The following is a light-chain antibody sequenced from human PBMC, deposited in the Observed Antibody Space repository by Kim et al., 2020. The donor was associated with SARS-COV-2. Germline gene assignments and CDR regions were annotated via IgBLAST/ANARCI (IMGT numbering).Light chain of an antibody. J-gene: IGLJ3*02. CDR2: EVS. CDR1: SSDVGTHNY. Sequence: GPSITISCTGTSSDVGTHNYVSWYQHHPGKAPKLMIFEVSERPSGVPDRFSGSKSGNTASLTVSGLQAEDEADYYCSSYAGKNDVVFGGGTQLTVL. V-gene: IGLV2-8*01. CDR3: SSYAGKNDVV.